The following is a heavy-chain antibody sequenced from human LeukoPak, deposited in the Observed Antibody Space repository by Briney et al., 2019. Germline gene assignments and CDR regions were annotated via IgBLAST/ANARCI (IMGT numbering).Heavy chain of an antibody. V-gene: IGHV1-69*01. J-gene: IGHJ4*02. D-gene: IGHD6-13*01. CDR2: IIPIFGTA. CDR1: GGTFSSYA. Sequence: ASVKVSCKASGGTFSSYAISWVRQAPGQGLEWMGGIIPIFGTANYAQKFQGRVTITADESTSTAYMELSSLRSEDTAVYYCARRGIAAAGDDLDYWGQGTLVTVSS. CDR3: ARRGIAAAGDDLDY.